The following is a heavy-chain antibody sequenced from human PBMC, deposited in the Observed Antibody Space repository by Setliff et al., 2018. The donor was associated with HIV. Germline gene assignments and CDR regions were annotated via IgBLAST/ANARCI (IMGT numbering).Heavy chain of an antibody. D-gene: IGHD3-9*01. J-gene: IGHJ4*02. V-gene: IGHV1-3*01. CDR3: ARSGLVYDDVLTGPPTDY. CDR1: GGTFSNHT. Sequence: ASVKVSCKASGGTFSNHTIHWVRQAPGKRPEWMGWLNAGYGNTKYSQKLQGRVTITRDISASTAYMELSSLRSEDTAVYYCARSGLVYDDVLTGPPTDYWGQGTLVTVSS. CDR2: LNAGYGNT.